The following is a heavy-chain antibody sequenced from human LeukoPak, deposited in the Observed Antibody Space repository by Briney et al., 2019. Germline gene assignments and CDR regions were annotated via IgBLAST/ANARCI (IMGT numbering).Heavy chain of an antibody. J-gene: IGHJ4*02. Sequence: GGSLRLSCAASGFTFYVYAMHWVRHGPGKGREWVSPISRDGGGTYYGDSVKGRFTISRDNSTNSLYLQMNSLRTEDTALYYCAKGSSWFDYWGQGTLVTVSS. CDR3: AKGSSWFDY. CDR2: ISRDGGGT. D-gene: IGHD6-13*01. V-gene: IGHV3-43*02. CDR1: GFTFYVYA.